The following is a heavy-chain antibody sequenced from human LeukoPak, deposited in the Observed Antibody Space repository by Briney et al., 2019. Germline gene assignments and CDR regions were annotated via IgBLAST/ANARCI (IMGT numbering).Heavy chain of an antibody. CDR1: GYTFTAYY. J-gene: IGHJ5*02. D-gene: IGHD4-11*01. CDR2: IDPNSGGT. Sequence: ASVKVSCKVSGYTFTAYYMHWVRQAPGQGLEWMGRIDPNSGGTIYVHKFQGRVAMTRDTSISTAYMELNRLTSDDTAVYYCARTPDYSVTTWGQGTLVTVSS. V-gene: IGHV1-2*02. CDR3: ARTPDYSVTT.